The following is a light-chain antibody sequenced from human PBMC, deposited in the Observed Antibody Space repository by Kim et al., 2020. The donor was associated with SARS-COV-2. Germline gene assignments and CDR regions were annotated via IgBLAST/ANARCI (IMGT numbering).Light chain of an antibody. CDR1: QSISSN. Sequence: EIVMTQSPAPLSVSPGERVTLSCRASQSISSNLGWYQQKPGQAPRLLIYGASTRATGIPARVSDSGSGTEFTLTISSLQSEDFAVYCCQQYNDWPWTFGQGTKVEIK. CDR3: QQYNDWPWT. CDR2: GAS. J-gene: IGKJ1*01. V-gene: IGKV3-15*01.